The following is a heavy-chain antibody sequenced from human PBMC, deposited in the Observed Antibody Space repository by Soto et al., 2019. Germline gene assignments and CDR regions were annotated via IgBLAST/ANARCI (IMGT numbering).Heavy chain of an antibody. CDR2: ISAYNGNT. CDR3: AKDARTDGYWDFDY. D-gene: IGHD5-12*01. J-gene: IGHJ4*02. Sequence: GASVKVSCKASGYTFTSYGISWVRQAPGQGLEWMGWISAYNGNTNYAQKLQGRVTMTTDTSTSTAYMELRSLRSDDTAVYYCAKDARTDGYWDFDYWGQGTLVTVSS. V-gene: IGHV1-18*01. CDR1: GYTFTSYG.